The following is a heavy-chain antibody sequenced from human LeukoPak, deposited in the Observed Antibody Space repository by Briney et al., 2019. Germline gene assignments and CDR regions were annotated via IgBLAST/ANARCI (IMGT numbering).Heavy chain of an antibody. CDR2: ITPIVVTT. V-gene: IGHV1-69*01. J-gene: IGHJ5*02. CDR3: ARDQGITMIHNWFDP. Sequence: GASVKVSCKASGGSVKHYGVYWVRQAPGQGLEWMGGITPIVVTTNYAQKFQGRVTITADESTSTAYMELSSLRSEDTAVYYCARDQGITMIHNWFDPWGQGTLVTVSS. D-gene: IGHD3-22*01. CDR1: GGSVKHYG.